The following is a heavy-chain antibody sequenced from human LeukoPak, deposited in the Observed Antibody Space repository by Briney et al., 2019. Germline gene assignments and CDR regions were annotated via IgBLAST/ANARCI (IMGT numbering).Heavy chain of an antibody. D-gene: IGHD3-3*01. Sequence: GGSLRLSCAASGFTFSSYWMSWVRQAPGKGLEWVANIKQDGSEKYYVDSVKGRFTISRYNAKYSLYLQMTSLRSEDTAVYYRARARAYYDFWSGYYGPYFDYWGQGTLVTVSS. J-gene: IGHJ4*02. CDR1: GFTFSSYW. CDR3: ARARAYYDFWSGYYGPYFDY. CDR2: IKQDGSEK. V-gene: IGHV3-7*01.